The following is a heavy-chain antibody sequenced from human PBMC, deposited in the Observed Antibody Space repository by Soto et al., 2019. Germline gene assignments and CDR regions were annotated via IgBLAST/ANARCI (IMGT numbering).Heavy chain of an antibody. Sequence: GGSLRLSCAASGFTLSDHYISWIRQAPGKGLEWIGYSSNSGSFTRYADSVKGRFSISRDNAKSSLYLQISSLRGDDTATYYCVKSGDNYNLLDYWGQGTPVTVSS. V-gene: IGHV3-11*06. CDR3: VKSGDNYNLLDY. CDR2: SSNSGSFT. D-gene: IGHD1-1*01. J-gene: IGHJ4*02. CDR1: GFTLSDHY.